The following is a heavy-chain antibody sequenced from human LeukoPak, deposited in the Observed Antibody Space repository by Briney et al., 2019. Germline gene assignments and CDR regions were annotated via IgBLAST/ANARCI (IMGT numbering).Heavy chain of an antibody. CDR1: GFTFSSYS. Sequence: GGSLRLSCAASGFTFSSYSMNWVRQAPGKGQEWISYISGSGSVSYYEDSVKGRFTISRDNAKNSLYLQMNSLRDEDTALYYCARDGGFGFLAAFDIWGQGTMVTVSS. J-gene: IGHJ3*02. CDR3: ARDGGFGFLAAFDI. CDR2: ISGSGSVS. V-gene: IGHV3-48*02. D-gene: IGHD3-10*01.